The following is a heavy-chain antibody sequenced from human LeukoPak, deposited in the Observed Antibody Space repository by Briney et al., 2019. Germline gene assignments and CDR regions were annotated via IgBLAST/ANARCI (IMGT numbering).Heavy chain of an antibody. V-gene: IGHV3-11*04. CDR2: ISSSGSTI. J-gene: IGHJ4*02. Sequence: GGSLRLSCAASGFTFSDYYMSWIRQAPGKGLEWVSYISSSGSTIYYADSVKGRFTISRDNAKNSLYLQMNSLRAEDTAVYYCAGDWAAMVQIDYWGQGTLVTVSS. CDR1: GFTFSDYY. D-gene: IGHD5-18*01. CDR3: AGDWAAMVQIDY.